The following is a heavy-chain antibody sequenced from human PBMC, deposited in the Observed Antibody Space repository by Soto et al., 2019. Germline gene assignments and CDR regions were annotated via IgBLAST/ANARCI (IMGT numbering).Heavy chain of an antibody. V-gene: IGHV1-8*01. CDR2: MNPNSGNT. J-gene: IGHJ6*02. D-gene: IGHD2-21*02. CDR3: ARGEAYCGGDCYPNYYYYGMDV. CDR1: GYTFTSYD. Sequence: QVQLVQSGAEVKKPGASVKVSCKASGYTFTSYDINWVRQATGQGLEWMGWMNPNSGNTGYAQKFQGRVTMTRNTSISTAYMELRSLRSEDTAVYYCARGEAYCGGDCYPNYYYYGMDVWGQGTTVTVSS.